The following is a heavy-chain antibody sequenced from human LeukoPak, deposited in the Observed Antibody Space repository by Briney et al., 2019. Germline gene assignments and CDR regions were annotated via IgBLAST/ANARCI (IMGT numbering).Heavy chain of an antibody. J-gene: IGHJ3*02. CDR1: GGSFSGYY. V-gene: IGHV4-34*01. D-gene: IGHD1-26*01. CDR3: ARGRYRVVGSSRRYKAFDI. CDR2: INHSGST. Sequence: SETLSLTCAVYGGSFSGYYWSWIRQPPGKGLEWIGEINHSGSTNYNPSLKSRVTISVDTPKNQFSLKLSSVTAADTAVYYCARGRYRVVGSSRRYKAFDIWGQGTMVTVSS.